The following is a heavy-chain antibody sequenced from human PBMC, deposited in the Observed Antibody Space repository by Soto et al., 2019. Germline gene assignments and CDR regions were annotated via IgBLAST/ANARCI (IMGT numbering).Heavy chain of an antibody. CDR3: AREGVAPYYYYGMDV. CDR2: ISTYNGDT. V-gene: IGHV1-18*01. D-gene: IGHD5-12*01. J-gene: IGHJ6*02. CDR1: GYTFTRSG. Sequence: ASVKASCMASGYTFTRSGISWVRQAPGQGLEWMGWISTYNGDTNYAQTFQGRVTMTTDTSTSTVHMEVRSLRSDDTAVYYCAREGVAPYYYYGMDVWGQGTPVTVSS.